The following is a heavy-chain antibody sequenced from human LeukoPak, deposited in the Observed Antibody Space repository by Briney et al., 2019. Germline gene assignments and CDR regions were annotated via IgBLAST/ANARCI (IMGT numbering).Heavy chain of an antibody. CDR2: VNQDGSEK. J-gene: IGHJ4*02. D-gene: IGHD3-22*01. Sequence: QSGGSLRLSCAASGFTFSSYWMSWVRQAPGKGLEWVANVNQDGSEKTYVDSVKGRFTISRDNAKNSLYLQMNSLRAEDTAVYYCARDRHYYDSSGYYYVKDYWGQGTLVTVSS. CDR1: GFTFSSYW. CDR3: ARDRHYYDSSGYYYVKDY. V-gene: IGHV3-7*01.